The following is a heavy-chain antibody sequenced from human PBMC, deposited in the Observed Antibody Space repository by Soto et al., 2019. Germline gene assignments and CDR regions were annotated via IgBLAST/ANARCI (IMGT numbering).Heavy chain of an antibody. CDR2: ISNTGSRT. J-gene: IGHJ6*02. CDR1: GFTFSSYV. V-gene: IGHV3-23*01. Sequence: EVQVLESGGGFVQPGGSLRLSCAASGFTFSSYVMSWVRQAPGKGLEWVSAISNTGSRTYYADSVKGRFTISRDNSEDTLYLQMDTLRAEDTAVYYCASGGYWVYYAMDVWGQGTTVTVSS. CDR3: ASGGYWVYYAMDV. D-gene: IGHD3-22*01.